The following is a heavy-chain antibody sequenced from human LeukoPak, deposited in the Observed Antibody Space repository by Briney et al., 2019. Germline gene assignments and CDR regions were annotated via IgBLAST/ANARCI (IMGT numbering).Heavy chain of an antibody. CDR1: GYTLTELS. CDR2: FDPEDGET. V-gene: IGHV1-24*01. Sequence: ASVKVSCKVSGYTLTELSMHWVRQAPGKGLEWMGGFDPEDGETIYAQKFQGRVTMTEDTSTDTAYMELSSLRSEDTAVYYCATRVRYCISTSCLDYWGQGTLVTLSS. CDR3: ATRVRYCISTSCLDY. J-gene: IGHJ4*02. D-gene: IGHD2-2*01.